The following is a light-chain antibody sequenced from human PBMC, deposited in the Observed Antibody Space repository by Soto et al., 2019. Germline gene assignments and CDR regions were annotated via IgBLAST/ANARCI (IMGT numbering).Light chain of an antibody. Sequence: DIQITQSPSSLSASVGDRVTITYRASQSISSHLNWYQHKPGRPPRLLIFASYILEGGVPSRFSGSGSDTYFTLTIDRLQPEDLATYYCQHSYITPRYTFGQGTKVEI. CDR3: QHSYITPRYT. CDR2: ASY. J-gene: IGKJ2*01. CDR1: QSISSH. V-gene: IGKV1-39*01.